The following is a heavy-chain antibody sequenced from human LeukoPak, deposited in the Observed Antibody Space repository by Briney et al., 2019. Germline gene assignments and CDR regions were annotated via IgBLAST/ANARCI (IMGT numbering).Heavy chain of an antibody. CDR3: ARGARGVIITAPFDY. CDR1: GGSISSGGYY. J-gene: IGHJ4*02. V-gene: IGHV4-31*03. CDR2: IYYSGST. D-gene: IGHD3-10*01. Sequence: SQTLSLTCTVSGGSISSGGYYWSWIRQHPGKGLEWIGYIYYSGSTYYNPSLKSRVTISVDTSKNQFSLKLSFVTAADTAVYYCARGARGVIITAPFDYWGQGTLVTVSS.